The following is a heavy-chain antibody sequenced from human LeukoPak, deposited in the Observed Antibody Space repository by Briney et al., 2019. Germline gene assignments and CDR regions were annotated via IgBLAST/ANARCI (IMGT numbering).Heavy chain of an antibody. D-gene: IGHD1-26*01. CDR1: GGSISSYY. Sequence: SETLSLTCTVSGGSISSYYWNWIRQPPGKGLEWIGYGSYSGSTDYNPSLKSRVTISVDTSKNQFSLKLSSVTAADTAVYYCARAYGSYSFDYWGQGTLVPVSS. V-gene: IGHV4-59*01. CDR2: GSYSGST. CDR3: ARAYGSYSFDY. J-gene: IGHJ4*02.